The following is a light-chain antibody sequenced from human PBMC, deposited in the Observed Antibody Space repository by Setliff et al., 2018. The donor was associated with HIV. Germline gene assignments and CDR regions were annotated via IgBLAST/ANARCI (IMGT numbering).Light chain of an antibody. V-gene: IGLV2-14*01. CDR2: DVS. CDR1: SSDVGNYNY. Sequence: QSALAQPASVSGSPGQSITISCTGTSSDVGNYNYVSWYQQHPGKAPKLMIYDVSKRPSGVSNRFSGSKSGNTASLTISGLQAEDEADYYCSSYTGSSTVVFGTGTKVTVL. J-gene: IGLJ1*01. CDR3: SSYTGSSTVV.